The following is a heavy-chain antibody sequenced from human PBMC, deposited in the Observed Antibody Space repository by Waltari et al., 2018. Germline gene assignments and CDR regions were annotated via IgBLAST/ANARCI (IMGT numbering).Heavy chain of an antibody. D-gene: IGHD6-13*01. Sequence: QVQLVQSGAEVKKPGASVKVSCKASGYTFTGYYMHWVRQAPGQGLEWMGWINPNSGGTNYAQKFQGWVTMTRDTSISTAYMELSRLRSDDTAVYYCARGRGFVQQQPVVYYGMDVWGQGTTVTVSS. CDR3: ARGRGFVQQQPVVYYGMDV. J-gene: IGHJ6*02. CDR2: INPNSGGT. CDR1: GYTFTGYY. V-gene: IGHV1-2*04.